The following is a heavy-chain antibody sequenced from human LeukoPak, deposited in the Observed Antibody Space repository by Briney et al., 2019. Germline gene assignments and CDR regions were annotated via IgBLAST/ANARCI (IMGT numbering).Heavy chain of an antibody. Sequence: PSQTLSLTCTVSDGSITNYDWSWVRQPPGKGLEFIGHVHYSGTANYNPSLRSRVTISIDTSKMHFFLKLKSVTAADTAVYYCARGYGDFRVEGRYFHSWGQGTLVTVSS. V-gene: IGHV4-59*01. J-gene: IGHJ4*02. CDR3: ARGYGDFRVEGRYFHS. CDR2: VHYSGTA. D-gene: IGHD4-17*01. CDR1: DGSITNYD.